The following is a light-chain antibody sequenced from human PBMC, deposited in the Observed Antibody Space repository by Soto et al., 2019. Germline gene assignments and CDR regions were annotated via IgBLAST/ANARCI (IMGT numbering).Light chain of an antibody. CDR1: QSVTNTY. Sequence: DIVLTQSPGTLSLSPGERATLSCRASQSVTNTYLAWYQQKSGLAPRLLIYGASSRPTGIPDRFSGSGSGTDFTLTISRLEREDFAVYYCHQYDESPKHTFGQGTMVEIK. J-gene: IGKJ2*01. CDR3: HQYDESPKHT. V-gene: IGKV3-20*01. CDR2: GAS.